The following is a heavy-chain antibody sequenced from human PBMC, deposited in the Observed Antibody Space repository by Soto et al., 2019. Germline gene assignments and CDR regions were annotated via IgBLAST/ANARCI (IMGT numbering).Heavy chain of an antibody. CDR1: GFTFSSYA. V-gene: IGHV3-30-3*01. Sequence: PGGSLRLSCAASGFTFSSYAMHWVRQAPGKGLEWVAVISYDGSNRYYADSVKGRFTISRDNSKNTLYLQMNSLRPEDTAVYYCARGGEYYYDSSGYYDWYFDLWGRGTLVTVSS. J-gene: IGHJ2*01. CDR3: ARGGEYYYDSSGYYDWYFDL. D-gene: IGHD3-22*01. CDR2: ISYDGSNR.